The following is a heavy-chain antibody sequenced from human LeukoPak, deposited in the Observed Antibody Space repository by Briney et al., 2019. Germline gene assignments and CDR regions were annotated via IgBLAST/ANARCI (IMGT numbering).Heavy chain of an antibody. Sequence: SETLSLTRAVYGGSFSGYYWSWIRQPPGKGLEWIGEINHSGSTNYNPSLKSRVTISVDTSKNQFSLKLSSVTAADTAVYYCAKDPGTRRDYWGQGTLVTVSS. CDR3: AKDPGTRRDY. CDR1: GGSFSGYY. J-gene: IGHJ4*02. CDR2: INHSGST. V-gene: IGHV4-34*01. D-gene: IGHD2-2*01.